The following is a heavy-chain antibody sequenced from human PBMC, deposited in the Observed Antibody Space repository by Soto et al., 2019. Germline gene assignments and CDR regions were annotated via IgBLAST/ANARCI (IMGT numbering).Heavy chain of an antibody. CDR3: ARGVLI. D-gene: IGHD3-3*01. J-gene: IGHJ4*02. CDR1: GGSISSSSYY. Sequence: SETLSLTCTVSGGSISSSSYYWGWIRQPPGKGLEWIGSIYYSGSTYYNSSLKSRVIISVDTSKNHFSLKLTSVTAADKAVYYCARGVLIWGRGRLVTVSS. CDR2: IYYSGST. V-gene: IGHV4-39*07.